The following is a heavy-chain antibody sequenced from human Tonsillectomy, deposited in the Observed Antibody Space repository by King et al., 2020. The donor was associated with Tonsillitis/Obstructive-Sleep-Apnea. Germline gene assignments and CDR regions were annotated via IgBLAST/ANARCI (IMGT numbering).Heavy chain of an antibody. J-gene: IGHJ3*02. CDR1: GFSLSTSGMC. CDR2: IDWDDDK. V-gene: IGHV2-70*15. Sequence: LTLKESGPALVKPTQTLTLTCTFSGFSLSTSGMCVSWIRQPPGKALEWLARIDWDDDKYYSTSLKTRLTISKDTSKNQVVLTMTNMDPVDTATYYCARIQPRGYRYGPDDSFDIWGQGTMVTVSS. D-gene: IGHD5-18*01. CDR3: ARIQPRGYRYGPDDSFDI.